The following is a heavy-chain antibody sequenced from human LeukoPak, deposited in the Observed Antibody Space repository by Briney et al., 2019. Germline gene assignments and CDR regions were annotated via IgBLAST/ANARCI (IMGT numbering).Heavy chain of an antibody. J-gene: IGHJ6*03. V-gene: IGHV1-69*05. D-gene: IGHD3-10*01. CDR2: IIPIFGTA. Sequence: SVKVSCKASGGTFSSYAISWVRQAPGQGLEWMGGIIPIFGTANYAQKFQGRVTITTDESTSTAYMELSSLRSEDTAVYYCVFSRFFPSSAKSYYYYYMDVWGKGTTVTVSS. CDR3: VFSRFFPSSAKSYYYYYMDV. CDR1: GGTFSSYA.